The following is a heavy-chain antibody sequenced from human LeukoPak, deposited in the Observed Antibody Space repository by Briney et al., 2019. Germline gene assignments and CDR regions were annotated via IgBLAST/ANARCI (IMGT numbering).Heavy chain of an antibody. CDR3: ATDLKKGDSGCFDY. J-gene: IGHJ4*02. Sequence: ASVKVSCKASGYTFTSSALNWVRQAPGQGLEWMGWINTNTGNPTYAQGFTGRFVFSLDTSVSTAYLHISSLKAEDTAVYYCATDLKKGDSGCFDYWGQGTLVTVSS. CDR1: GYTFTSSA. CDR2: INTNTGNP. V-gene: IGHV7-4-1*02. D-gene: IGHD6-19*01.